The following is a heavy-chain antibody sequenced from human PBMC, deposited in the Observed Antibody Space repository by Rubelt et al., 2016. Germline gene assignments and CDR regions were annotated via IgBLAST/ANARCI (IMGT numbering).Heavy chain of an antibody. V-gene: IGHV3-30*04. CDR1: A. J-gene: IGHJ6*02. Sequence: AMHWVRQAPGKGLEWVAVISYDGSNKYYADSVKGRFTISRDNSKNTLYLQMYSLRAEDTAVYYCARDEEGVATIQVGGMDVWGQGTTVTVSS. CDR3: ARDEEGVATIQVGGMDV. D-gene: IGHD5-12*01. CDR2: ISYDGSNK.